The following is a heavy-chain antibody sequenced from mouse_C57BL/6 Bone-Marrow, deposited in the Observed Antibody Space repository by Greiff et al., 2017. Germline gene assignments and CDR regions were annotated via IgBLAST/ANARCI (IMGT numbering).Heavy chain of an antibody. CDR1: GYTFTDYY. Sequence: VKLQESGPELVKPGASVKISCEASGYTFTDYYINWVKQRPGQGLEWIGWIFPGSGSTYYNEKFKGKATLTVDKSSSTAYMLLSSLTSEDSAVYFCARWGYYGSSFDYWGQGTTLTVSS. J-gene: IGHJ2*01. V-gene: IGHV1-75*01. CDR3: ARWGYYGSSFDY. D-gene: IGHD1-1*01. CDR2: IFPGSGST.